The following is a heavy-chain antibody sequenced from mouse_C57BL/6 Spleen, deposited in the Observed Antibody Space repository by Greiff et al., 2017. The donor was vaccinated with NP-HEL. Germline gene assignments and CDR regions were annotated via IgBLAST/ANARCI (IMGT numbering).Heavy chain of an antibody. CDR2: ISYDGSN. J-gene: IGHJ3*01. CDR3: ARDNDDGAWFAY. Sequence: EVQLQESGPGLVKPSQSLSLTCSVTGYSITSGYYWNWIRQFPGNKLEWMGYISYDGSNNYNPSLKNRISITRDTSKNQFFLKLNSVTTEDTATYYCARDNDDGAWFAYWGQGTLVTVSA. D-gene: IGHD2-12*01. CDR1: GYSITSGYY. V-gene: IGHV3-6*01.